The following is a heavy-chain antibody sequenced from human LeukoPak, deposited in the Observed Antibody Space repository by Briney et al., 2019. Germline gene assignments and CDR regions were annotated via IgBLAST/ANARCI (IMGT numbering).Heavy chain of an antibody. Sequence: GGSLRLSCAASGFTFSSYAMSWVRQAPGKGLEWVPTISGSGGSTYYADSVKGRFTISRDNSKNTLYLQMNSLRAEDTAVYYCAKDFLPAGYSSDYWGQGTLVTVSS. CDR3: AKDFLPAGYSSDY. CDR1: GFTFSSYA. CDR2: ISGSGGST. J-gene: IGHJ4*02. D-gene: IGHD6-13*01. V-gene: IGHV3-23*01.